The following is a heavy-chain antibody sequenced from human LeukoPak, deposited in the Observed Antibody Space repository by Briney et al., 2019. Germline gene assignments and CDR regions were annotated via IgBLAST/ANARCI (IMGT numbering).Heavy chain of an antibody. Sequence: PGGSLRLSCVASGFTFTDHSMDWVRQAPGKGLEWVGRCRDKANSYTTEYAASVKGRFTISRDDSKNSLYLQMNSLETEDTAVYYCARILGANDWGQGTLVTVSS. CDR1: GFTFTDHS. J-gene: IGHJ4*02. CDR3: ARILGAND. CDR2: CRDKANSYTT. V-gene: IGHV3-72*01. D-gene: IGHD1-26*01.